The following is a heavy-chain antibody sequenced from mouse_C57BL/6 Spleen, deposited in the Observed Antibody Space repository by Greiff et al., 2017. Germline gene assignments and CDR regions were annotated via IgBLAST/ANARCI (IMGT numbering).Heavy chain of an antibody. CDR2: ISDGGSYT. J-gene: IGHJ4*01. V-gene: IGHV5-4*01. Sequence: VQLKESGGGLVKPGGSLKLSCAASGFTFSSYAMSWVRQTPEKRLEWVATISDGGSYTYYPDNVKGRFTISRDNAKNNLYLQMSHLKSEDTAMYYCARALYYGSYYYAMDYWGQGTSVTVSS. D-gene: IGHD1-1*01. CDR1: GFTFSSYA. CDR3: ARALYYGSYYYAMDY.